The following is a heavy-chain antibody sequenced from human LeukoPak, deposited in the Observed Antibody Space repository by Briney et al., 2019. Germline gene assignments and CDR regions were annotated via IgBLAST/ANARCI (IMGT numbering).Heavy chain of an antibody. V-gene: IGHV1-69*05. CDR2: IIPIFGTA. CDR1: GGTFSSYA. Sequence: SVKVSCKASGGTFSSYAISWVRQAPGQGLEWMGGIIPIFGTANYAQKFQGRVTITTDESTSTAYMELSSLRSEDTAVYYCARVSLANPYYDFWSGYYSGEFDYWGQGTLVTVSS. J-gene: IGHJ4*02. D-gene: IGHD3-3*01. CDR3: ARVSLANPYYDFWSGYYSGEFDY.